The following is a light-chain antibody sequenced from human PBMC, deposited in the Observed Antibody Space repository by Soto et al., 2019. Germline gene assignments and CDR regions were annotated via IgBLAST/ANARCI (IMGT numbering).Light chain of an antibody. J-gene: IGLJ2*01. CDR3: SSYTTSSAPVL. V-gene: IGLV2-14*01. Sequence: QSALTQPASVPGSPGQSITLSCTGTSSDVGGYNYVSWYQQHPGKAPKLMIYEVSNRPSGVSNRFSGSKSGNTASLTISGLQAEDEADYYCSSYTTSSAPVLFGGGTKVTVL. CDR1: SSDVGGYNY. CDR2: EVS.